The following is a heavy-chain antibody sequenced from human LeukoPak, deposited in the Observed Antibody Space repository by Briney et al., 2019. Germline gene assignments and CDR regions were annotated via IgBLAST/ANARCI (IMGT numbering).Heavy chain of an antibody. V-gene: IGHV1-69*13. CDR2: IIPIFGTA. CDR1: GGTFSSYA. Sequence: ASVKVSCKASGGTFSSYAISWVRQAPGQGLEWMGGIIPIFGTANYAQKFQGRVTITADESTSTAYMELGSLRSEDTAVYYCARDGSGGSCYEYWGQGTLVTVSS. J-gene: IGHJ4*02. CDR3: ARDGSGGSCYEY. D-gene: IGHD2-15*01.